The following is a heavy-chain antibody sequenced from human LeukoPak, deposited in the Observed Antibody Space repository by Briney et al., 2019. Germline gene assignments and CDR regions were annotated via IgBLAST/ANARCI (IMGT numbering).Heavy chain of an antibody. CDR1: GYTFTSYG. CDR2: ISAYNGNT. CDR3: ARDSTPSLYSSGWYDY. V-gene: IGHV1-18*01. Sequence: APVKVSCKASGYTFTSYGISWVRQAPGQGLEWMGWISAYNGNTNYAQKLQGRVTMTTDTSTSTAYMELRSLRSDDTAVYYCARDSTPSLYSSGWYDYWGQGTLVTVSS. J-gene: IGHJ4*02. D-gene: IGHD6-19*01.